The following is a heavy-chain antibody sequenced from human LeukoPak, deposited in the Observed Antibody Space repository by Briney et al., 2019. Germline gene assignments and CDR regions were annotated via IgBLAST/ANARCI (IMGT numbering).Heavy chain of an antibody. CDR3: TRDQGFYQPNHYFDY. CDR1: GYTFTSYY. Sequence: ASVKVSCKASGYTFTSYYMHWVRQAPGQGLERMGIINPSGGSTSYAQKFQGRVTMTRDTSTSTVYMELSSLRSEDTAVYYCTRDQGFYQPNHYFDYWGQGTLVTVSS. J-gene: IGHJ4*02. D-gene: IGHD2-2*01. CDR2: INPSGGST. V-gene: IGHV1-46*01.